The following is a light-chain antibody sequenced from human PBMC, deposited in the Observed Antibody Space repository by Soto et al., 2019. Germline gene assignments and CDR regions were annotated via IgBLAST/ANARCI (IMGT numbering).Light chain of an antibody. CDR3: QQYGSSPPMYT. Sequence: EIVLTQSPGTLSLSPGERATLSCRASQSVSSSYLAWYQQKPGQAPRLLIYGASSSATGIPDWFSGSGSGTDFTLTISRLEPEDFAVYYCQQYGSSPPMYTFGQGTKLEIK. J-gene: IGKJ2*01. CDR1: QSVSSSY. CDR2: GAS. V-gene: IGKV3-20*01.